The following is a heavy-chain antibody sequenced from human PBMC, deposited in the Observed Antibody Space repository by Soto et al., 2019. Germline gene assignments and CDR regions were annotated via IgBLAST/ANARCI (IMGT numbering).Heavy chain of an antibody. J-gene: IGHJ4*02. CDR2: ISAYNGNT. CDR3: ARDREARHDYGGKVDY. D-gene: IGHD4-17*01. Sequence: ASVKVSCKASGYTFTSYGISWVRQAPGQGLEWMGWISAYNGNTNYAQKLQGRVTMTTDTSTSTAYMQLRSLRSDDTAVYYCARDREARHDYGGKVDYWGQGTLVTVSS. V-gene: IGHV1-18*01. CDR1: GYTFTSYG.